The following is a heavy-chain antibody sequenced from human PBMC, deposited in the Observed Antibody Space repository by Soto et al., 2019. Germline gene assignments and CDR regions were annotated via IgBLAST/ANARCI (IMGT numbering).Heavy chain of an antibody. J-gene: IGHJ4*02. CDR3: ARYLRDYDFWSGYFDY. D-gene: IGHD3-3*01. Sequence: GGSLRLSCAASGFTFSSYAMSWVRQAPGKGLEWVSAISGSTIYHADSVKGRFTISRDNAKNSLYLQMNSLRAEDTAVYYCARYLRDYDFWSGYFDYWGQGTLVTVSS. CDR1: GFTFSSYA. CDR2: ISGSTI. V-gene: IGHV3-21*04.